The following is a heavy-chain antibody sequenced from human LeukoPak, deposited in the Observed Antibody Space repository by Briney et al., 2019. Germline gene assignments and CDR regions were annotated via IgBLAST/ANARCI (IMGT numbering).Heavy chain of an antibody. CDR2: IYTSGST. Sequence: SETLSLTCTVSGGSISSYYWSWIRQPAGKGLEWTGRIYTSGSTNYNPSLKSRVTMSVDTSKNQFSLKLSSVTAADTAVYYCARDLGAVAGPGYYYYGMDVWGQGTTVTVSS. CDR3: ARDLGAVAGPGYYYYGMDV. CDR1: GGSISSYY. D-gene: IGHD6-19*01. J-gene: IGHJ6*02. V-gene: IGHV4-4*07.